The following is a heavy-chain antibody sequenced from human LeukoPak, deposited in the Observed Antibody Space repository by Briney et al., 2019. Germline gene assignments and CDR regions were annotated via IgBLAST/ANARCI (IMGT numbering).Heavy chain of an antibody. CDR2: ISQSGST. V-gene: IGHV4-38-2*01. CDR3: ARADGWGVVGTTGRFDY. D-gene: IGHD3-10*01. Sequence: SETLSLTCAVSGYSISSGYYWGWIRQPPGKGLEWIGSISQSGSTYYNPSLKGRVIISLDTSKNQFSLKLSSVTATDTAVYYCARADGWGVVGTTGRFDYWGQGTLVTVSS. J-gene: IGHJ4*02. CDR1: GYSISSGYY.